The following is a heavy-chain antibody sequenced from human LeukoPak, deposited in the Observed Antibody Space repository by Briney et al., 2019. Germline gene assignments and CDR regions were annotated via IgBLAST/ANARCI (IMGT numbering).Heavy chain of an antibody. V-gene: IGHV3-21*01. J-gene: IGHJ4*02. CDR3: TRSDTGSRSL. CDR2: ISSSSSYI. D-gene: IGHD5-18*01. Sequence: GGSLRLSCAASGFTFSSYGMSWVRQAPGKGLEWVSSISSSSSYIYYADSVKGRFTISRDNAKNSLYLQMNSLRAEDTAVYYCTRSDTGSRSLWGQGTLVTVSS. CDR1: GFTFSSYG.